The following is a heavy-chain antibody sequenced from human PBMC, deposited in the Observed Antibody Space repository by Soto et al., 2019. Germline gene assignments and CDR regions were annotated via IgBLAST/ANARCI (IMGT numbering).Heavy chain of an antibody. D-gene: IGHD3-10*01. V-gene: IGHV3-7*03. Sequence: EVQLVESGGGLAQPGGSLRLSCVASGFTFTTYWMSWVRQAPGKGLEWVANIRQDGGAQYYVDSVKGRFTISSDNAKNSVYLQIDSLRAEDTAVYYCVRGGHGSGSYLGSYWGQGILVTVSS. CDR1: GFTFTTYW. CDR3: VRGGHGSGSYLGSY. CDR2: IRQDGGAQ. J-gene: IGHJ4*02.